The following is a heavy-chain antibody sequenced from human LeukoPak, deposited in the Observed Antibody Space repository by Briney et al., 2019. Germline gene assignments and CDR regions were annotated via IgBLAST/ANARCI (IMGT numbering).Heavy chain of an antibody. CDR3: ARVDGYSSSRGDY. CDR2: INPNSGGT. D-gene: IGHD6-13*01. J-gene: IGHJ4*02. Sequence: ASVKVSCKASGYTFTGHYMHWVRQAPGQGLEWMGWINPNSGGTNYAQKFQGRVTMTRDTSISTAYMELSRLRSDDSAVYYCARVDGYSSSRGDYWGQGTLVTVSS. CDR1: GYTFTGHY. V-gene: IGHV1-2*02.